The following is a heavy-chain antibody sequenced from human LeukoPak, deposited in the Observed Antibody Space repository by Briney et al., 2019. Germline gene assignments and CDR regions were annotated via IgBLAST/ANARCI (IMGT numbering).Heavy chain of an antibody. CDR2: ISWDGGST. CDR1: GFTFDDYA. D-gene: IGHD6-13*01. CDR3: ARGDRGTAAGNNWFNP. Sequence: GGSLRLSCAASGFTFDDYAMHWVRQAPGKGLEWVSLISWDGGSTYYADSVKGRFTISRDNSKNSLYLQMNSLRVEDTAVYYCARGDRGTAAGNNWFNPWGQGTLVTVSS. J-gene: IGHJ5*02. V-gene: IGHV3-43D*03.